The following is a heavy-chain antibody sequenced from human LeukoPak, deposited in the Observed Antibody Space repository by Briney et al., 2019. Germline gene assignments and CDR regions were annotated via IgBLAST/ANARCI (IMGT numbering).Heavy chain of an antibody. D-gene: IGHD2-2*01. CDR1: GFTFSSYW. CDR2: IKQDGSEK. Sequence: GGSLRLSCAASGFTFSSYWMSWVRQAPGKGLEWVANIKQDGSEKYYVDSVKGRFTISRDNAKNSLYLQVNSLRAEDTAVYYCASSVVVPAAPLDYWGQGTLVTVSS. J-gene: IGHJ4*02. V-gene: IGHV3-7*01. CDR3: ASSVVVPAAPLDY.